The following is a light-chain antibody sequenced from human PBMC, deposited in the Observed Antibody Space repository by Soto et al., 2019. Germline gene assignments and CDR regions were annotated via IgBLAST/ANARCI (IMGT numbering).Light chain of an antibody. V-gene: IGKV3-15*01. Sequence: EVVLTQYPATLSVAPGERATLSCRPSRSVSSNLAWYQQKPGQAPRLLIYGASTRATGIPARFSGSGSGTEFTLTISSLQSEDFAVYYCQQYNNWPRTFGQGTKVDIK. CDR3: QQYNNWPRT. CDR1: RSVSSN. CDR2: GAS. J-gene: IGKJ1*01.